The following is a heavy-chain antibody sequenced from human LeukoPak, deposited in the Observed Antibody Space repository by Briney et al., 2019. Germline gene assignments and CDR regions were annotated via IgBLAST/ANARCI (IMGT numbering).Heavy chain of an antibody. CDR1: GGSFSGYY. CDR2: INHSGST. J-gene: IGHJ4*02. Sequence: SETLSLTCAVYGGSFSGYYWSWIRQPPGKGLEWIGEINHSGSTNYNPSLKSRVTISVDTSKNQFSLKLSSVTAADTAVYYCARGGHLAVAGYFDYWGQGTLVTVSS. D-gene: IGHD6-19*01. CDR3: ARGGHLAVAGYFDY. V-gene: IGHV4-34*01.